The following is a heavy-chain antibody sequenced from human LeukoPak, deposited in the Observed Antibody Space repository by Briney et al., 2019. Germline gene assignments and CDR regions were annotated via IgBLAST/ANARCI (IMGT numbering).Heavy chain of an antibody. Sequence: SETLSLTCTVSGGSISSGPYYWGWIRQPPGKGLEWIGNIYYGENTYYNPSLKSRVTISIDTSKNQFYLKLSSLTAADTAVYYCARGTGSRETHSAGGYWGQGTLVTVSS. D-gene: IGHD3/OR15-3a*01. V-gene: IGHV4-39*01. CDR2: IYYGENT. CDR3: ARGTGSRETHSAGGY. J-gene: IGHJ4*02. CDR1: GGSISSGPYY.